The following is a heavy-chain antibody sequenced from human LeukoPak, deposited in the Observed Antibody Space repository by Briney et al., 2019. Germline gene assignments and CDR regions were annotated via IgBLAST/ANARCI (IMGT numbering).Heavy chain of an antibody. Sequence: GGSLRLSCAASGFTFSSYSMNWVRQAPGKGLEWVSSISSSSSYIYYADSVKGRFTISRDNAKNSLYLQMNSLRAEDTAAYYCARDRGYSYGLPDYWGQGTLVTVSS. D-gene: IGHD5-18*01. V-gene: IGHV3-21*01. CDR2: ISSSSSYI. CDR1: GFTFSSYS. J-gene: IGHJ4*02. CDR3: ARDRGYSYGLPDY.